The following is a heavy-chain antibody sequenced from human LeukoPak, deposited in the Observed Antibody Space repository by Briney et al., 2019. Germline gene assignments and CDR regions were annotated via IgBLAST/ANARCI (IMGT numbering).Heavy chain of an antibody. CDR1: GDSVSSNSAA. J-gene: IGHJ4*02. Sequence: SQTLSLTCAISGDSVSSNSAAWNWIRQSPSRGLEWLGRTYYRSKWYNDYAVSVKSRITINPDTSKNQFSLQLNSVTPEDTAVYYCARAGVVRGVIPYFDYWGQGALVTVSS. CDR2: TYYRSKWYN. CDR3: ARAGVVRGVIPYFDY. V-gene: IGHV6-1*01. D-gene: IGHD3-10*01.